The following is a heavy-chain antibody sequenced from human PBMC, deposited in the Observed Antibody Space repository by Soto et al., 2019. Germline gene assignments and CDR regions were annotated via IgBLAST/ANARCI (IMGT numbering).Heavy chain of an antibody. CDR2: ISGSGDIT. J-gene: IGHJ4*02. Sequence: VQLLESGGGLVQPGGSLRLSCAASGFIFSSYAMSWVRQAPGKGLEWVSAISGSGDITYYADSVKGRFTISRDNSKNPLYRQMNSLSAEDTAVYYWAKRPRTWTTVTTISYYYFDYWGQGTLVTVSS. D-gene: IGHD4-17*01. V-gene: IGHV3-23*01. CDR3: AKRPRTWTTVTTISYYYFDY. CDR1: GFIFSSYA.